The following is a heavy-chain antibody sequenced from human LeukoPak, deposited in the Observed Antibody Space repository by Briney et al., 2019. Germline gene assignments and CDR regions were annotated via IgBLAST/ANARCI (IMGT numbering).Heavy chain of an antibody. CDR3: ARGGLVVRGTNNWFDP. Sequence: SQTLSLTCAVSGGSISSGGYSWGWIRQPPGKGLEWIGYIYHSGSTYYNPSLKSRVTISVDRSKNQFSLKLSSVTAADTAVYYCARGGLVVRGTNNWFDPWGQGTLVTVSS. J-gene: IGHJ5*02. V-gene: IGHV4-30-2*01. D-gene: IGHD3-10*01. CDR2: IYHSGST. CDR1: GGSISSGGYS.